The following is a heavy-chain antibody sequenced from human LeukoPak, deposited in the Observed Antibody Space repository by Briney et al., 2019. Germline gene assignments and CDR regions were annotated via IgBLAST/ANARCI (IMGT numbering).Heavy chain of an antibody. J-gene: IGHJ5*02. CDR3: TRGPSIRRTQYCSGGSCYFWFDP. V-gene: IGHV3-49*04. CDR2: IRSKAYGGTT. D-gene: IGHD2-15*01. Sequence: SGGSLRLSCTASGFTFGDYAMSWVRQAPGKGLEWVGFIRSKAYGGTTEYAASVKGRCTISRDDSKSIAYLQMNSLKTEDTAVYYCTRGPSIRRTQYCSGGSCYFWFDPWGQGTLVTVSS. CDR1: GFTFGDYA.